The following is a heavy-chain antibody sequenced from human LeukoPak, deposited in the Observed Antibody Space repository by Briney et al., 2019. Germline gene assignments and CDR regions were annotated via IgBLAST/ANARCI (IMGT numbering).Heavy chain of an antibody. Sequence: ASVKVSCKVSGYTLTELSMHWVRQAPGKGLEWMEGFDPEDGETIYAQKFQGRVTMTEDTSTDTAYMELSSLRSEDTAVCYCATVQLGGSGWEIWGQGTLVTVSS. CDR3: ATVQLGGSGWEI. CDR1: GYTLTELS. D-gene: IGHD6-19*01. CDR2: FDPEDGET. J-gene: IGHJ4*02. V-gene: IGHV1-24*01.